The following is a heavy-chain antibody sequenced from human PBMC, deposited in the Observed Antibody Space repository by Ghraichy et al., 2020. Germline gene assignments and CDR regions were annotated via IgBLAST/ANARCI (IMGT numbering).Heavy chain of an antibody. J-gene: IGHJ5*02. V-gene: IGHV3-30-3*01. CDR2: ISYDGGNK. Sequence: GESLNISCAASGFTFSTYAIHWVRQAPGKGLEWVAVISYDGGNKYYADSVKGRFTISRDNSKNTLYLQMNSLRREDTAVYYCARETGYSSSPNNWFDPWGQGTLVTVSS. D-gene: IGHD6-13*01. CDR1: GFTFSTYA. CDR3: ARETGYSSSPNNWFDP.